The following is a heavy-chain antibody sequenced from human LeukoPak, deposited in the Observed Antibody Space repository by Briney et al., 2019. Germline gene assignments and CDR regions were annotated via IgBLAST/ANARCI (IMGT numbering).Heavy chain of an antibody. CDR2: ISSTGTSI. J-gene: IGHJ6*03. CDR3: ARGLQGYYRGYYYHYMDV. Sequence: GGSLRLSCAASGFTFSDYYMTWIRQTPGKGLEWVSYISSTGTSIYYADSVKGRFTISRDNAKNSLYLQMNSLRAEDTAVYYCARGLQGYYRGYYYHYMDVWGSGTTVTVSS. D-gene: IGHD3-10*01. CDR1: GFTFSDYY. V-gene: IGHV3-11*01.